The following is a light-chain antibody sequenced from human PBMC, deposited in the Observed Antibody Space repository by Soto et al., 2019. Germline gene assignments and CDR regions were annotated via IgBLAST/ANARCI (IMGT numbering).Light chain of an antibody. CDR3: HQYKSYPWT. J-gene: IGKJ1*01. V-gene: IGKV1-5*03. Sequence: DIQMTQSPSTLSASVGDRVTITCRASQTLSDYLAWYQQKPGKAPKFLIYMVSTLESGVPSRFSGAGSGTEFSLTISSLQPDDFATYYCHQYKSYPWTFGQGTKVEIK. CDR2: MVS. CDR1: QTLSDY.